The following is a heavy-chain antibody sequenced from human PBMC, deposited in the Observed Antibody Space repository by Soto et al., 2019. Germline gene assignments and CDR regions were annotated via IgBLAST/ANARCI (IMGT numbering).Heavy chain of an antibody. V-gene: IGHV3-33*06. D-gene: IGHD1-26*01. J-gene: IGHJ4*02. CDR3: AKVQWEPLEDY. Sequence: GGSLRLSCAASGFTFSSYGMHWVRRAPGKGLEWVAVICYDGSNKNYADSVKGRFTISRDNSKNTLYLQMNSLRAEDTAVYYCAKVQWEPLEDYWGQGTLVTVSS. CDR1: GFTFSSYG. CDR2: ICYDGSNK.